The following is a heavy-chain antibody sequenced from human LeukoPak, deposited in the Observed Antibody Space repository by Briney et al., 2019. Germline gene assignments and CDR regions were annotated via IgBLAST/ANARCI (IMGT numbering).Heavy chain of an antibody. D-gene: IGHD1-26*01. Sequence: ASVKVSCKASGYTFTGYYMHGVRQAPGQGLEWMGWINPNSGGTNYAQKFQGRVTMAGDASISTAYMELSSLRSDDTAVYYCARGSGNYYGFFDCWGQGTLVTVSS. J-gene: IGHJ4*02. CDR1: GYTFTGYY. CDR3: ARGSGNYYGFFDC. CDR2: INPNSGGT. V-gene: IGHV1-2*02.